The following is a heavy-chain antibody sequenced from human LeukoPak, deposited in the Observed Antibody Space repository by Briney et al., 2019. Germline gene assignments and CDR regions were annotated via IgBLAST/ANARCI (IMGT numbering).Heavy chain of an antibody. Sequence: PSETLSLTCTVSGGSISSYYWSWIRQPPGKGLEWIGYIYYSGSTNYNPSLKSRVTISVDTSKNQFSLKLSSVTAADTAVYYCARRALSGWCIYWGQGTLVTVSS. CDR1: GGSISSYY. CDR2: IYYSGST. D-gene: IGHD6-19*01. V-gene: IGHV4-59*01. CDR3: ARRALSGWCIY. J-gene: IGHJ4*02.